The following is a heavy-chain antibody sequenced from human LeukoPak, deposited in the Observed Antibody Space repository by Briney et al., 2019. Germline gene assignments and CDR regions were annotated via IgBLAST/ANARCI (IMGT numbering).Heavy chain of an antibody. CDR1: GGSISSYY. Sequence: SETLSLTCTVSGGSISSYYWSWIRQPPGKGLEWIGYIYYSGSTNYNPSLKSRVTISVDTSKNQFSLKLSSVTAADTAVYYCASPDRITGFDYWGQGTLVTVSS. D-gene: IGHD3-16*01. CDR2: IYYSGST. J-gene: IGHJ4*02. V-gene: IGHV4-59*12. CDR3: ASPDRITGFDY.